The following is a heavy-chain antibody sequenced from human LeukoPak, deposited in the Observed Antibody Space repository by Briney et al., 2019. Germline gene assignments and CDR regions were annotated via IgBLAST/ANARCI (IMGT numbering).Heavy chain of an antibody. V-gene: IGHV4-61*08. CDR2: IYYSGST. D-gene: IGHD1-1*01. CDR3: ARVAGSNFYNYGMDV. CDR1: GGSISSGGYY. J-gene: IGHJ6*02. Sequence: SQTLSLTCTVSGGSISSGGYYWSWIRQPPGKGLEWIGYIYYSGSTNYNPSLKSRVTISVDTSKNQFSLKLSSVTTADTAVYYCARVAGSNFYNYGMDVWGQGTTVTVSS.